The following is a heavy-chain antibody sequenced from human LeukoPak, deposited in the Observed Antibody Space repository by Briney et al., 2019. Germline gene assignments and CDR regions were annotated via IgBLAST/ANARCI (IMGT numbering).Heavy chain of an antibody. J-gene: IGHJ3*01. D-gene: IGHD3-22*01. CDR1: GGSISSSNW. CDR3: ASGKYYYDDSASLNRASRTALDV. V-gene: IGHV4-4*02. Sequence: PSETLSLTCAVSGGSISSSNWWSWVRQPPGKGLEWIGEIYHSGSTNYNPSLKSRVTISVDKSKNQFSLRLRSVTAADTAIYYCASGKYYYDDSASLNRASRTALDVWAQGTMVIVSS. CDR2: IYHSGST.